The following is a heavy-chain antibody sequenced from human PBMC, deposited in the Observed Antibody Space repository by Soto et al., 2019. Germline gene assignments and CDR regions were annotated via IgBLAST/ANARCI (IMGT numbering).Heavy chain of an antibody. CDR3: AKGYDFWSGTIAY. V-gene: IGHV3-9*01. CDR2: ISWNSGSI. Sequence: EVQLVESGGGLVQPGRSLRLSCAASGFTFDDYAMHWVRQAPGKGLEWVSGISWNSGSIGYADSVKGRFTISRDNAKNSLYLQMNSLRAEDTALYYCAKGYDFWSGTIAYWGQGTLVTVSS. J-gene: IGHJ4*02. CDR1: GFTFDDYA. D-gene: IGHD3-3*01.